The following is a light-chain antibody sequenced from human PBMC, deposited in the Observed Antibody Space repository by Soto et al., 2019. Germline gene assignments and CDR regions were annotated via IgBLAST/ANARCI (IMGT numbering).Light chain of an antibody. V-gene: IGKV1-33*01. CDR1: QDISNY. J-gene: IGKJ3*01. Sequence: DIQMTQSPSSLSASVGDRVTITCQASQDISNYLNWYQQKPGKAPKLLVYDASNLETGVPSRFSGSGSGTYFTVTISCLQPEDIAAYYGQQYDNRPDFGRGTKVDIK. CDR3: QQYDNRPD. CDR2: DAS.